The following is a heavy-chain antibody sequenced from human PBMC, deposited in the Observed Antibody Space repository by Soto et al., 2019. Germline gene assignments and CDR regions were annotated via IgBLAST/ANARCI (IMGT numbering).Heavy chain of an antibody. CDR3: ARDSSASATSYSFDN. J-gene: IGHJ4*02. CDR2: INPNGGGT. V-gene: IGHV1-46*01. D-gene: IGHD6-25*01. CDR1: GYKFINHY. Sequence: GASVKVSCKASGYKFINHYMHWVRQVPGVGLEWMGIINPNGGGTDYSQKFQGRVTMTRDTSANTVHMELSSLRSEDTGVYFCARDSSASATSYSFDNWGQGT.